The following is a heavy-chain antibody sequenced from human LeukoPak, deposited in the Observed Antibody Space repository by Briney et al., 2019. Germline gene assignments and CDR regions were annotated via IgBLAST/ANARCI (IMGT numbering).Heavy chain of an antibody. Sequence: GGSLRLSCAASGFTLTDYWMSWVRQAPGKGLEWVSGISWNSGSIGYADSVKGRFTISRDNAKNSLYLQMNSLRAEDTALYYCAKSGKKDRGFFDYWGQGTLVTVSS. V-gene: IGHV3-9*01. CDR3: AKSGKKDRGFFDY. J-gene: IGHJ4*02. D-gene: IGHD2-15*01. CDR1: GFTLTDYW. CDR2: ISWNSGSI.